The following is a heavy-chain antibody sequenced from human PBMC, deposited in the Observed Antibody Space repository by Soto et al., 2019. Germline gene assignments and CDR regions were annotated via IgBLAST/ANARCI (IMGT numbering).Heavy chain of an antibody. D-gene: IGHD6-13*01. V-gene: IGHV1-46*01. Sequence: ASVKVSFKASGYTFTSYYMHWVRQAPGQGLEWMGIINPSGGSTSYAQKFQGRVTMTRDTSTSTVYMELSSLRSEDTAVYYCARDRSPVSSSSWYLYGMDVWGQGTTVTVSS. CDR1: GYTFTSYY. J-gene: IGHJ6*02. CDR3: ARDRSPVSSSSWYLYGMDV. CDR2: INPSGGST.